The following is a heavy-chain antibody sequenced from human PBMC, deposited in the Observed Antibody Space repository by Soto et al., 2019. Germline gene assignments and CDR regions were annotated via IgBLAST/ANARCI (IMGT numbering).Heavy chain of an antibody. Sequence: PSETLSLTCAVYGGSFSGYYWSWIRQPPGKGLEWIGEINHSGSTNYNPSLKSRVTISVDTSKNQFSLKLSSVTAADTAVYYCARGGPPFIGAPSPIHYYYYYGMDVWGQGTTVTVSS. D-gene: IGHD3-16*01. V-gene: IGHV4-34*01. J-gene: IGHJ6*02. CDR2: INHSGST. CDR3: ARGGPPFIGAPSPIHYYYYYGMDV. CDR1: GGSFSGYY.